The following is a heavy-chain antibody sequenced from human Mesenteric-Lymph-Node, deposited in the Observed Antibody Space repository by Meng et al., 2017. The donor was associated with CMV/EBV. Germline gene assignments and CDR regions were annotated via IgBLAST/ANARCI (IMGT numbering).Heavy chain of an antibody. CDR3: ARGHNYGYSGDTMDV. V-gene: IGHV1-2*02. J-gene: IGHJ6*02. CDR2: INPNSNFA. Sequence: ASVKVSCKASGFTFTYYFHWVRQAPGQGLEWMGWINPNSNFAHYAQNFQGRVTMTRDTSISTAYMDLTGLRSDDTAVYYCARGHNYGYSGDTMDVWGQGTTVTVSS. CDR1: GFTFTYY. D-gene: IGHD5-18*01.